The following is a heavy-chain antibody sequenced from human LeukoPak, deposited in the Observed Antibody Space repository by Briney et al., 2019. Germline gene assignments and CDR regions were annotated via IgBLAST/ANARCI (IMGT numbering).Heavy chain of an antibody. CDR1: GFTFSRYA. V-gene: IGHV3-30-3*01. CDR3: ARSYSSGWYAFEY. CDR2: ISYDGSNE. Sequence: PGRSLRLSCAASGFTFSRYAMHWVRQAPGKGLEWVAVISYDGSNEYYADSVKGRFTISRDNSKNTLFLQMNSLRAEDTAVYYCARSYSSGWYAFEYWGQGTLVTVSS. J-gene: IGHJ4*02. D-gene: IGHD6-19*01.